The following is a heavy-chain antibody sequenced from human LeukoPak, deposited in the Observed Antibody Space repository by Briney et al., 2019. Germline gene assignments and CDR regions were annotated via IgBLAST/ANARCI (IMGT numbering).Heavy chain of an antibody. Sequence: ASVKLSCKASGYTFTGHFMHWVRQAPGHGLEWRGWISPNSGDTNYAQKFQGRVTMTRDTSISPAYMELSRLSSDDTAMYYCARSYYYDTTGYTHDDAFDIWGQGTMVTVSS. CDR3: ARSYYYDTTGYTHDDAFDI. J-gene: IGHJ3*02. CDR1: GYTFTGHF. V-gene: IGHV1-2*02. D-gene: IGHD3-22*01. CDR2: ISPNSGDT.